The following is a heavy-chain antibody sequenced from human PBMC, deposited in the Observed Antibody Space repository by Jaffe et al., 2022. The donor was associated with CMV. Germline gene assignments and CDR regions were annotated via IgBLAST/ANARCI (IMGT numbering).Heavy chain of an antibody. D-gene: IGHD3-16*02. CDR3: ARGRRGYRAGAFDI. CDR2: INHSGST. J-gene: IGHJ3*02. CDR1: GGSFSGYY. V-gene: IGHV4-34*01. Sequence: QVQLQQWGAGLLKPSETLSLTCAVYGGSFSGYYWSWIRQPPGKGLEWIGEINHSGSTNYNPSLKSRVTISVDTSKNQFSLKLSSVTAADTAVYYCARGRRGYRAGAFDIWGQGTMVTVSS.